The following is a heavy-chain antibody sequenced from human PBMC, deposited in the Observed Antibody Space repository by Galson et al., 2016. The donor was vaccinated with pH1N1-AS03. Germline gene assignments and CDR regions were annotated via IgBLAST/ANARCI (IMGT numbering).Heavy chain of an antibody. Sequence: SCKASGYTLTSYGIGWVRQAPGQGLEWMGWISPYNGRTEYAQKLQGRVTMTTDTSTSTAYMELRSLISDDTAMYYCARAFCSGGSCYDYFYYAVDVWGQGTTVTVSS. D-gene: IGHD2-15*01. J-gene: IGHJ6*02. CDR3: ARAFCSGGSCYDYFYYAVDV. CDR1: GYTLTSYG. V-gene: IGHV1-18*01. CDR2: ISPYNGRT.